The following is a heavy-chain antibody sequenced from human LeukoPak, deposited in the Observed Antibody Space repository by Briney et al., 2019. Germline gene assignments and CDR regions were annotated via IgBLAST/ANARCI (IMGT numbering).Heavy chain of an antibody. J-gene: IGHJ6*02. CDR3: ARDNWNYGSSMDV. D-gene: IGHD1-7*01. CDR2: IYYSGST. Sequence: PSETLSLTCAVSGGSISSDGNSWSWIRQPPGKGLEWIGYIYYSGSTNYNPSLKSRVTISVDTSKNQFSLKLSSVTAADTAVYYCARDNWNYGSSMDVWGQGTTVTVSS. CDR1: GGSISSDGNS. V-gene: IGHV4-61*08.